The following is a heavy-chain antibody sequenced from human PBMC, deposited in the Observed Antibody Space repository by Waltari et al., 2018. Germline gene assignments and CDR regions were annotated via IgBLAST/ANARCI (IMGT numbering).Heavy chain of an antibody. D-gene: IGHD6-13*01. CDR2: IYTSGST. CDR1: GGSISSYY. J-gene: IGHJ5*02. CDR3: ARDDYSSSGNWFDP. Sequence: QVQLQESGPGLVKPSETLSLTCTVSGGSISSYYWSWIRQPAGKGLEWIGRIYTSGSTNYNPALKSRVTMAVDTSKNQFSLKLSSVTAADTAVYYCARDDYSSSGNWFDPWGQGTLVTVSS. V-gene: IGHV4-4*07.